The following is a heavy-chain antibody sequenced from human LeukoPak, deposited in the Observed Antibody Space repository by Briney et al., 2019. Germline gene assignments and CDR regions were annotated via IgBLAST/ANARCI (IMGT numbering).Heavy chain of an antibody. V-gene: IGHV4-34*01. D-gene: IGHD5-24*01. Sequence: PSETLSLTCAVYGGSFSGYYWSWIRQPPGKGLEWIGEINHSGSTYYNPSLKSRVTISVDSSKNQFSLRLSSVTAADTAVYYCARESLTWLQSRTSWFDPWGQGTLVTVSS. CDR1: GGSFSGYY. CDR2: INHSGST. CDR3: ARESLTWLQSRTSWFDP. J-gene: IGHJ5*02.